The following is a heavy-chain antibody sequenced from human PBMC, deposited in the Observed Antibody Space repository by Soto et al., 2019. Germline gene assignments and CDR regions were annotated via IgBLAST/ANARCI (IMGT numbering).Heavy chain of an antibody. CDR3: AKGLGQWLIYTYWYFDL. J-gene: IGHJ2*01. D-gene: IGHD6-19*01. CDR1: GFTFSSYA. Sequence: GGSLRLSCAASGFTFSSYAMSWVRQAPGKGLEWVSAISGSGGSTHYADSVKGRFTISRDNSKNTLYLQMNSLRAEDTAVYYCAKGLGQWLIYTYWYFDLWGRGTLVTVSS. V-gene: IGHV3-23*01. CDR2: ISGSGGST.